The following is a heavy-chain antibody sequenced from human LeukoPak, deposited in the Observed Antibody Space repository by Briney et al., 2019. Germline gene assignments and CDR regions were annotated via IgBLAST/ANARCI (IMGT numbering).Heavy chain of an antibody. D-gene: IGHD3-9*01. Sequence: GGSLRLSCAASGFTVSSNYMSWVRQAPGKGLEWVSSISSSSSYIYDADSVKGRFTISRDNAKNSLYLQMNSLRAEDTAVYYCARANDNYYYYYMDVWGKGTTVTIS. CDR2: ISSSSSYI. J-gene: IGHJ6*03. CDR1: GFTVSSNY. CDR3: ARANDNYYYYYMDV. V-gene: IGHV3-21*01.